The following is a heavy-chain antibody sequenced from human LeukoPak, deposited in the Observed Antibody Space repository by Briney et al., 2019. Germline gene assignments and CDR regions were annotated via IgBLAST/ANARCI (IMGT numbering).Heavy chain of an antibody. D-gene: IGHD2-21*02. CDR1: GFTFSSYA. Sequence: PGGSLRLSCAASGFTFSSYAMHWVRQAPGKGLEWVAVISYDGSNKYYADSVKGRFTISRDSSKNTLYLQMNSLRAEDTAVYYCARERGDSDAFDIWGQGTMVTVSS. V-gene: IGHV3-30-3*01. CDR2: ISYDGSNK. J-gene: IGHJ3*02. CDR3: ARERGDSDAFDI.